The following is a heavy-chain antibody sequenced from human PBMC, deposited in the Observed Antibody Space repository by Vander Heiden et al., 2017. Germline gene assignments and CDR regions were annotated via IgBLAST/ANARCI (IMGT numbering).Heavy chain of an antibody. CDR2: IHYSGST. J-gene: IGHJ4*02. CDR3: STVVGATTFDF. Sequence: QLQLQESGPGLVKPSETLSLTCTVSGGSISNNNYYWGWIRQPPGKGLEWSGRIHYSGSTYYNPSLKSRVTISVDTSKNQFSLKLSSVTAADTAVYYCSTVVGATTFDFWGQGTLVTVSS. V-gene: IGHV4-39*01. CDR1: GGSISNNNYY. D-gene: IGHD1-26*01.